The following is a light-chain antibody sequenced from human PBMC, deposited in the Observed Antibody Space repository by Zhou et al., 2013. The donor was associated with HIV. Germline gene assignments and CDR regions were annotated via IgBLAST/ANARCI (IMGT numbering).Light chain of an antibody. CDR3: QQYGSSPMS. CDR1: QSVDSTY. Sequence: DIVLTQSPGTLSLSPGERATLSCRASQSVDSTYLAWYQHKPGQAPRLLIHGASSRAAGIPDRFSGSGSGTDFTLTINRLEPEDFAVYYCQQYGSSPMSFGQGTRLEIK. V-gene: IGKV3-20*01. CDR2: GAS. J-gene: IGKJ5*01.